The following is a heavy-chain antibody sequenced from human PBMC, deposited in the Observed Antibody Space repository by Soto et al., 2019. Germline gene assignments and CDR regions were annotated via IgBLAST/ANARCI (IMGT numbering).Heavy chain of an antibody. CDR2: INHSGST. V-gene: IGHV4-34*01. J-gene: IGHJ4*02. CDR1: GGSFSGYY. Sequence: PSETLSLTCAVYGGSFSGYYWSWIRQPPGKGLEWIGEINHSGSTNYNPSLKSRVTISVDTSKNQFSLKLSSVTAADTAVYYCARGGDLRTWLRYFDYWGQGTLVTVSS. D-gene: IGHD5-12*01. CDR3: ARGGDLRTWLRYFDY.